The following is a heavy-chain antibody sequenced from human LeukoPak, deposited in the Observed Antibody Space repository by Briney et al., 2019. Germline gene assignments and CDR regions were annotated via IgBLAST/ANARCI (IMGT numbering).Heavy chain of an antibody. V-gene: IGHV4-59*01. CDR1: GGSFSGYY. D-gene: IGHD3-16*02. J-gene: IGHJ4*02. CDR3: ARASDYVWGSYRYYFDY. Sequence: KPSETLSLTCAVYGGSFSGYYWSWIRQPPGKGLEWIGYIYYSGSTNYNPSLKSRVTISVDTSKNQFSLKLSSVTAADTAVYYCARASDYVWGSYRYYFDYWGQGTLVTVSS. CDR2: IYYSGST.